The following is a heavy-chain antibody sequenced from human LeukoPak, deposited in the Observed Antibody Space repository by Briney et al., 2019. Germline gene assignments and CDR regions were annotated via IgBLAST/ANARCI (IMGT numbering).Heavy chain of an antibody. J-gene: IGHJ5*01. CDR1: GVSISSSSYY. Sequence: SETLSLTCTVSGVSISSSSYYWGWIRQPPGKGLEWIGSIYYSGSTYYNPSLKSRVTISVDTSKNQFSLKLSSVTAADTAVYYCARRGDSSGYYSVSWFDPWGQGTLVTVSS. D-gene: IGHD3-22*01. V-gene: IGHV4-39*01. CDR3: ARRGDSSGYYSVSWFDP. CDR2: IYYSGST.